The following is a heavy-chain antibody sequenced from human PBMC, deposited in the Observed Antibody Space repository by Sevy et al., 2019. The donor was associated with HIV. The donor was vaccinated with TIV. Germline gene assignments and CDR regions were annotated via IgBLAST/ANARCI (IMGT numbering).Heavy chain of an antibody. CDR2: IDSSSSNR. CDR3: AREGGYTDQGMDV. D-gene: IGHD5-12*01. Sequence: GVSLRLSCAASGFTFSSYSMNWVRQAPGKGLEWLSYIDSSSSNRYYAESVKGRFTVSRDNAKKSLYVQMNSLRGEDTAVYYCAREGGYTDQGMDVWGQGTTVTVSS. CDR1: GFTFSSYS. V-gene: IGHV3-48*01. J-gene: IGHJ6*02.